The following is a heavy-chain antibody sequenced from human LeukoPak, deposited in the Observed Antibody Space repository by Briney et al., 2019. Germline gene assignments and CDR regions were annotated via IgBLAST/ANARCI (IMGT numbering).Heavy chain of an antibody. J-gene: IGHJ5*02. V-gene: IGHV4-34*01. Sequence: SETLSLTGAVYGGSFSGFYWSWIRQRPGKGLEWSGEINHSGSTNYNPSLKSRVTISVYTSKNQFSRKLSSVTAADTAVYYCARGWRQQQSGRWFDPWGQGTLVTVSS. CDR1: GGSFSGFY. D-gene: IGHD1-26*01. CDR2: INHSGST. CDR3: ARGWRQQQSGRWFDP.